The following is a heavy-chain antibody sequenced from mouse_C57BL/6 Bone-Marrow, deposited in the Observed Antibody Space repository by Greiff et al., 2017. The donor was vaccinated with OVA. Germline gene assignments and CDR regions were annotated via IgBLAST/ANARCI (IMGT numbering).Heavy chain of an antibody. D-gene: IGHD2-4*01. CDR3: SRSGYDYDPYYAMDY. CDR2: INPSSGYT. Sequence: QVHVKQSGAELAKPGASVKLSCKASGYTFTSYWMHWVKQRPGQGLEWIGYINPSSGYTKYNQKFKDKATLTADKSSSTAYMQLSSLTYEDSAVYYCSRSGYDYDPYYAMDYWGQGTSVTVSS. V-gene: IGHV1-7*01. CDR1: GYTFTSYW. J-gene: IGHJ4*01.